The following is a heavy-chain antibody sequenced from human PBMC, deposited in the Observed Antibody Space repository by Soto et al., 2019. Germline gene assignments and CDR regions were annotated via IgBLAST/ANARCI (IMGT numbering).Heavy chain of an antibody. J-gene: IGHJ4*02. CDR3: ARGITLPTPLDY. V-gene: IGHV1-3*05. CDR1: GYTFTSYA. D-gene: IGHD1-20*01. Sequence: QVQLVQSGAEEKKPGASVKVSCKASGYTFTSYAMHWVRQAPGQRLEWLGWINAGNGNTKYSQKFQGRVTITRDTSASTAYMELSSLRSEDTAVYYCARGITLPTPLDYWGQGTLVTVSS. CDR2: INAGNGNT.